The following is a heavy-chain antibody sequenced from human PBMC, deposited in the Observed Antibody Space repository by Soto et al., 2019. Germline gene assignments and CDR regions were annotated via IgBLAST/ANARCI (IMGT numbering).Heavy chain of an antibody. J-gene: IGHJ1*01. Sequence: NPGGSLRLSCAASGFTFGSYSMNWVRQAPGKGLEWVSSISSSSSYIYYADSVKGRFTISRDNAKNSLYLQMNSLRAEDTAVYYCARGLYYDFWSGSETGIFQHWGQGT. D-gene: IGHD3-3*01. CDR1: GFTFGSYS. V-gene: IGHV3-21*01. CDR3: ARGLYYDFWSGSETGIFQH. CDR2: ISSSSSYI.